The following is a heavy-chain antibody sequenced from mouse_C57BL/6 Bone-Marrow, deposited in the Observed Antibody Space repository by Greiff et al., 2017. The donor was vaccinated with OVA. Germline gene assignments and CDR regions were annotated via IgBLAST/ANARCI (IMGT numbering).Heavy chain of an antibody. CDR2: IYPRSGNT. Sequence: QVQLKQSGAELARPGASVKLSCKASGYTFTSYGISWVKQRTGQGLEWIGEIYPRSGNTYYNEKFKGKATLTADKSSSTAYMELRSLTSEDSAVYFCARSPGTGYWYFDVWGTGTTVTVSS. V-gene: IGHV1-81*01. J-gene: IGHJ1*03. CDR1: GYTFTSYG. CDR3: ARSPGTGYWYFDV. D-gene: IGHD4-1*01.